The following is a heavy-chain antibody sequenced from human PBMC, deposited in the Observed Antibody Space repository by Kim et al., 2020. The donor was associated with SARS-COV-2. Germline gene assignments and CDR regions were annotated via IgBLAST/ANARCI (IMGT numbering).Heavy chain of an antibody. CDR3: AKDPANWNDGDYFDY. D-gene: IGHD1-1*01. Sequence: ESVKGRFTISRDNSKNTLYLQMNSLRAEDTAVYYCAKDPANWNDGDYFDYWGQGTLVTVSS. J-gene: IGHJ4*02. V-gene: IGHV3-23*01.